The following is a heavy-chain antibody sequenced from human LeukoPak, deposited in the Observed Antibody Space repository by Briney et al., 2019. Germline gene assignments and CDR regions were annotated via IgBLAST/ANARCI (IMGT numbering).Heavy chain of an antibody. J-gene: IGHJ4*02. CDR3: AKDYSSSGYYHDY. V-gene: IGHV3-30*18. CDR2: ISYDGGRK. Sequence: GGSLRLSCAASGFTFSGYGLHWVRQAPGKGLEWVAIISYDGGRKYYADSVKGRFTISRDNSKNTLYLQMNSLRTEDTAVYYCAKDYSSSGYYHDYWGQGTLVTVSS. D-gene: IGHD3-22*01. CDR1: GFTFSGYG.